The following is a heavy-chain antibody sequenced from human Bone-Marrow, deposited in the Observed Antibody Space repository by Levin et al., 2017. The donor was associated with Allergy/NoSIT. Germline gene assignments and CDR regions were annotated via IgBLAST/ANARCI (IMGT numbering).Heavy chain of an antibody. Sequence: SETLSLTCTVSGGSISSSSYYWGWIRQPPGKGLEWIGCIYYSGSTYYNPSLKSRVTISVDTSKNQFSLKLSSVTAADTAVYYCARHGDSGSSPGPDYWGQGTLVTVSS. J-gene: IGHJ4*02. CDR2: IYYSGST. D-gene: IGHD6-13*01. CDR1: GGSISSSSYY. CDR3: ARHGDSGSSPGPDY. V-gene: IGHV4-39*01.